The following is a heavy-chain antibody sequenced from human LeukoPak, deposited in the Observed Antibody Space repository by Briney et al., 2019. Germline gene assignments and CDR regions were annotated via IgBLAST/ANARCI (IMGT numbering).Heavy chain of an antibody. Sequence: GGSLRLSCAACGFTFSNYCMGWVRQAPGKRPEWVANMNIDGSEKYYADSVKGRFSISRDNARNSVYLQMASLRVEDTAVYYCARDPVEWELLLDYWGQGTLVTVSS. J-gene: IGHJ4*02. CDR1: GFTFSNYC. D-gene: IGHD1-26*01. V-gene: IGHV3-7*01. CDR2: MNIDGSEK. CDR3: ARDPVEWELLLDY.